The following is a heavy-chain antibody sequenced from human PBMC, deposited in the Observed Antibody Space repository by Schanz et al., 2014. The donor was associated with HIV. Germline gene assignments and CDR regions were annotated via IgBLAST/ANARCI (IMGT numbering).Heavy chain of an antibody. D-gene: IGHD2-15*01. CDR2: IWYDGRNK. V-gene: IGHV3-33*01. J-gene: IGHJ6*02. CDR3: ARGSGPYYYYYGMDV. CDR1: GFTFNDYG. Sequence: QVQLVESGGGVVQPGRSLRLSCAASGFTFNDYGMHWVRQAPGKGLEGVVVIWYDGRNKYYADSVKGRFTISRDNSKNTLYLQMNSLRAEDTAVYYCARGSGPYYYYYGMDVWGQGTTVTVSS.